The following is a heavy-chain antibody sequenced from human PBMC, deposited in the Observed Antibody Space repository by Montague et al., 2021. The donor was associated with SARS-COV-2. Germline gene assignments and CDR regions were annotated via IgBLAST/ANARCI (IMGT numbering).Heavy chain of an antibody. CDR2: IGWDDDK. J-gene: IGHJ4*02. Sequence: PALVKPTQTLTPTCTFSGFSLSTSGMRVSWIRQPPGKALEWLTLIGWDDDKYYSTSLKTRLTISKDTSKNQVVLTMTNMDPVGTATYYCARSYGTTVVTRAFDYWGQGTLVTVSS. CDR3: ARSYGTTVVTRAFDY. D-gene: IGHD4-23*01. CDR1: GFSLSTSGMR. V-gene: IGHV2-70*01.